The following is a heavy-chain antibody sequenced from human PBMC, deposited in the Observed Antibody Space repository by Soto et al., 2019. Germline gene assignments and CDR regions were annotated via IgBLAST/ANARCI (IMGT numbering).Heavy chain of an antibody. CDR2: IIPIFGTA. V-gene: IGHV1-69*01. J-gene: IGHJ4*02. CDR1: GGTFSSYA. CDR3: ASQGGYAHGCPY. Sequence: QVQLVQSGAEVKKPGSSVKVSCTASGGTFSSYAISGVRQAPGQGLEWRGGIIPIFGTANSAQKFQGRITITADESTRTAYMELSSLGSEDTAVYYCASQGGYAHGCPYWGQGTLVSVSS. D-gene: IGHD5-12*01.